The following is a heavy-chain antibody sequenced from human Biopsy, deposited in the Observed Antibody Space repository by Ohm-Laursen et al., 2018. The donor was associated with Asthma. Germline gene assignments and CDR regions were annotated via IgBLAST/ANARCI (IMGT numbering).Heavy chain of an antibody. CDR1: YGSITSGGYY. J-gene: IGHJ4*02. V-gene: IGHV4-31*03. CDR2: IYYSGST. CDR3: ARAQDYYDSRGYYRSFDY. Sequence: TLSLTCTVSYGSITSGGYYWTWIRQHPGKGLEWIEVIYYSGSTYYNPSLKSRVSISIDTSKNQFSLKLSSVTAADTAVYYGARAQDYYDSRGYYRSFDYWGQGTLVTVSS. D-gene: IGHD3-22*01.